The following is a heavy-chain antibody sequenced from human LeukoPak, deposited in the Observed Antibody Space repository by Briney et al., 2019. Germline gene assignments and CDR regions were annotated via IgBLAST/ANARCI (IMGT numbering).Heavy chain of an antibody. CDR2: IIPIFGTA. J-gene: IGHJ4*02. V-gene: IGHV1-69*13. Sequence: ASVKVSCKASGGTFSSYAISWVRQAPGQGLEWMGGIIPIFGTANYAQKFQGRVTITADESTSTAYMELSSLRSEDTAVYYCARVPPGHKIWFGESPLDYWGQGTLVTVSS. D-gene: IGHD3-10*01. CDR1: GGTFSSYA. CDR3: ARVPPGHKIWFGESPLDY.